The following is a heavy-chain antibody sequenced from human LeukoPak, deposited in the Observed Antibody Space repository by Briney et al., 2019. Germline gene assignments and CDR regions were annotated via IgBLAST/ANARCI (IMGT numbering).Heavy chain of an antibody. Sequence: PSETLSLTCAVYGGSFSGYYWSWIRQPPGKGPEWIGEINHSGSTNYNPSPKSRVTISVDTSKNQFSLKLSSVTAADTAVYYCARGRITIFGEFIDYWGQGTLVTVSS. V-gene: IGHV4-34*01. CDR1: GGSFSGYY. J-gene: IGHJ4*02. CDR3: ARGRITIFGEFIDY. CDR2: INHSGST. D-gene: IGHD3-3*01.